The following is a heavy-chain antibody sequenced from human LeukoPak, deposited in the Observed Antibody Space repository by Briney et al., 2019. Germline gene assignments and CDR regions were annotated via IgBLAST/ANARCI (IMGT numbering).Heavy chain of an antibody. CDR1: GFTFSSYA. Sequence: GGSLRLSCAASGFTFSSYAMHWVRQAPGKGLEWVAVISYDGSNKYYADSVKGRFTISRDNSKNTLYLQMNSLRAEDTAVYYCARDPARGGYNGPDYWGQGTLVTVSS. CDR2: ISYDGSNK. D-gene: IGHD5-24*01. J-gene: IGHJ4*02. V-gene: IGHV3-30*04. CDR3: ARDPARGGYNGPDY.